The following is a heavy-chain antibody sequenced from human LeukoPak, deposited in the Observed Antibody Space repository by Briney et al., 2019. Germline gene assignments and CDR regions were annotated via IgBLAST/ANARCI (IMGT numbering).Heavy chain of an antibody. J-gene: IGHJ4*02. D-gene: IGHD2-2*01. Sequence: GGSLRLSCAASGFTFSSYAMSWVRQAPGKGLEWVSTITSGGGSTYYAGSVKGRFTISRDNSKNTLHLQMNSLRAEDTAVFYSTRAHPDCRGTSWLLFFYRGQGTLVTVSS. CDR3: TRAHPDCRGTSWLLFFY. CDR1: GFTFSSYA. CDR2: ITSGGGST. V-gene: IGHV3-23*01.